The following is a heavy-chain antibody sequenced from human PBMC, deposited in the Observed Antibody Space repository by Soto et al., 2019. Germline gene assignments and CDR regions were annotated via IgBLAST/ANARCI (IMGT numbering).Heavy chain of an antibody. Sequence: GGSLRLSCATSGFTFSSYGMHWVRQAPGKGLEWVAVIWYDGSNKYYADSVKGRFTISRDNSKNTLYLQMNSLGAEGTAVYYCAREDYEDAFDIWGQGTMVTVSS. V-gene: IGHV3-33*01. CDR2: IWYDGSNK. D-gene: IGHD4-17*01. CDR1: GFTFSSYG. J-gene: IGHJ3*02. CDR3: AREDYEDAFDI.